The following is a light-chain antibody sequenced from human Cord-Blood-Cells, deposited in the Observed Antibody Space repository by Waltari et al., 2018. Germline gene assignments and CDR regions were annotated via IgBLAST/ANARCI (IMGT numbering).Light chain of an antibody. V-gene: IGLV2-14*03. J-gene: IGLJ2*01. CDR1: SRDVGGYNY. Sequence: QSALTQPASVSGSPGQSVTISCPGTSRDVGGYNYVYGYQGHPGKAPKLIIFVVSNRPFGVCYRVSGSKSGNTSSLTISGLQAEDEADYYCSSYTSSSSRVFGGGTKLTGL. CDR2: VVS. CDR3: SSYTSSSSRV.